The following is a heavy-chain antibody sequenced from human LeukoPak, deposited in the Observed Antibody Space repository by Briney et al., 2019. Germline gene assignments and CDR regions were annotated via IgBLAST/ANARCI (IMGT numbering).Heavy chain of an antibody. Sequence: GASVKVSCKASGYTFTSYYMHWVRQAPGQGLEWMGIINPSGGSTSYAQKFQGRVTMTRDTSTSTVYMELSSLRSEDTAVYYCARGLTDSAPGGSGLDYWGQGTLVTVSS. D-gene: IGHD7-27*01. J-gene: IGHJ4*02. CDR1: GYTFTSYY. CDR3: ARGLTDSAPGGSGLDY. V-gene: IGHV1-46*01. CDR2: INPSGGST.